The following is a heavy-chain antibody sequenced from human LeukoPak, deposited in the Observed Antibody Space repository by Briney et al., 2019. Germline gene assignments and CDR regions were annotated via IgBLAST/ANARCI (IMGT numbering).Heavy chain of an antibody. CDR2: ISGSGGST. Sequence: PGGSLRLSCAASGFTFSSYGMSWVRQAPGKGLEWVSAISGSGGSTYYADSVKGRFTISRDNSKNTLYLQMNSLRAEDTAVYYCARDLSSSWYLYKNWFDPWGQGTLVTVSS. CDR3: ARDLSSSWYLYKNWFDP. D-gene: IGHD6-13*01. J-gene: IGHJ5*02. V-gene: IGHV3-23*01. CDR1: GFTFSSYG.